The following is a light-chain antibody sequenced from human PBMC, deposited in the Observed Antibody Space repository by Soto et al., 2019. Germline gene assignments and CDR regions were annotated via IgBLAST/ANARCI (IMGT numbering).Light chain of an antibody. J-gene: IGKJ2*01. CDR2: GAS. Sequence: EIVLTQSPGTLSLSPGERATLSCRASQSVSSSYLAWYQQKPGQATRLLIYGASSRATGIPDRFSGSGSGTDFTLTISRLEPEDFAVYYGQQYGSSPYTFGQGTKLEIK. CDR1: QSVSSSY. V-gene: IGKV3-20*01. CDR3: QQYGSSPYT.